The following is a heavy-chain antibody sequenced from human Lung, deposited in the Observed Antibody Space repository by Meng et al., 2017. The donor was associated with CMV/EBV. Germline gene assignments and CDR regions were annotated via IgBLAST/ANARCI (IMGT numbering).Heavy chain of an antibody. D-gene: IGHD6-25*01. V-gene: IGHV3-7*01. Sequence: GESLKISCAASGFSLSAYWMTWVRQAPGQGLEWVANIKEDGSERDYVDSVEGRFTISRDNSRNSLFLEMNSLRVGDTAVYYCVRGRGLDAWGQGTTVTVSS. J-gene: IGHJ6*02. CDR3: VRGRGLDA. CDR1: GFSLSAYW. CDR2: IKEDGSER.